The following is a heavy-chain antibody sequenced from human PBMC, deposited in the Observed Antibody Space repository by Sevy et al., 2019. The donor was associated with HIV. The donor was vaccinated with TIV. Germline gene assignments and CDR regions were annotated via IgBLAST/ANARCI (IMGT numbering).Heavy chain of an antibody. CDR2: IYPGDSDT. J-gene: IGHJ5*02. Sequence: GESLKISCKGSGYSFTSYWIGWVRQMPGKGLEWMGIIYPGDSDTRYSPSFQGQVTISADKSISTAYLQWSSLKASDTAMYYCARTRITYCGGDRPIRGFDPWGQGTLVTVSS. CDR3: ARTRITYCGGDRPIRGFDP. CDR1: GYSFTSYW. D-gene: IGHD2-21*01. V-gene: IGHV5-51*01.